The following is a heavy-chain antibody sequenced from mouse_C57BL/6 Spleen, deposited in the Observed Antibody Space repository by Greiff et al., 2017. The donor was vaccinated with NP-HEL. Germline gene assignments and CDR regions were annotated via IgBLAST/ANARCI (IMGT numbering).Heavy chain of an antibody. V-gene: IGHV1-80*01. Sequence: VQLQQSGAELVKPGASVKISCEASGYAFSSYWMNWVKQRPGKGLEWIGQIYPGDGDTNYNGKFKGKATLTADKSSSTAYMQLSSLTSEDSAVYFCARHYYGSRNAMDYWGQGTSVTVSS. J-gene: IGHJ4*01. D-gene: IGHD1-1*01. CDR3: ARHYYGSRNAMDY. CDR1: GYAFSSYW. CDR2: IYPGDGDT.